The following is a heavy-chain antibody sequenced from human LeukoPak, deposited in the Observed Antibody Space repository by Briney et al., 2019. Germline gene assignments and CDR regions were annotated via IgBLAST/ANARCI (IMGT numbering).Heavy chain of an antibody. CDR1: GFSFRNHW. CDR3: ERDEVSASYVY. V-gene: IGHV3-7*01. D-gene: IGHD1-26*01. Sequence: GGSLRLSCAASGFSFRNHWMTWVRQAPGKGLEWVANTNEDGSLRYYGDSVKGRFTISRDNAKNSLFLQMNRLSAEDTAVYLCERDEVSASYVYWGQGILVTVSS. J-gene: IGHJ4*02. CDR2: TNEDGSLR.